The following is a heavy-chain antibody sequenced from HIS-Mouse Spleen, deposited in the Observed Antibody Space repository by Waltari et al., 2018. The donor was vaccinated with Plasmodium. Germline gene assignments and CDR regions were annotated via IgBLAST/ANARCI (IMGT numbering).Heavy chain of an antibody. V-gene: IGHV6-1*01. CDR2: TYYRSKWYN. J-gene: IGHJ6*02. CDR3: ARDSIPRVHRSVYYYGMDV. D-gene: IGHD3-10*01. CDR1: GDSVSSHSAA. Sequence: QVQLQQSGPGLVKPSQTLSLTCSISGDSVSSHSAAWNWIRQSPSRGLEWLGRTYYRSKWYNDYAVSVKSRITINPDTSKNQFSLQLNSVTPEDTAVYYCARDSIPRVHRSVYYYGMDVWGQGTTVTVSS.